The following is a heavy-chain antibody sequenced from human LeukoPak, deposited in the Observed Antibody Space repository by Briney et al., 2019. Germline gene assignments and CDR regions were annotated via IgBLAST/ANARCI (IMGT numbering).Heavy chain of an antibody. V-gene: IGHV4-39*01. CDR1: GGSISSSSYY. J-gene: IGHJ4*02. Sequence: PSETLSLTCTVSGGSISSSSYYWGWIRQPPGKGLEWIGSIYYSGSTYYNPSLKSRVTISVDTSKNQSSLKLSSVTAADTAVYYCARHGGGRNYYDSSGYYYGLDFDYWGQGTLVTVSS. CDR2: IYYSGST. D-gene: IGHD3-22*01. CDR3: ARHGGGRNYYDSSGYYYGLDFDY.